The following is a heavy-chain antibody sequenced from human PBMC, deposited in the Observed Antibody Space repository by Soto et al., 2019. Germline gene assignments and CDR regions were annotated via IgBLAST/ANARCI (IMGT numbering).Heavy chain of an antibody. CDR3: ARSTFNF. CDR2: ITPSSSNM. Sequence: EVQLVESGGGLVQPGGSLRLSCAVSGLTFSSYSWNWARQAPGKGLEWISYITPSSSNMYYADSVKGRFAISRDDAKNSLYLHMNSLSVEDTAVYYCARSTFNFWGQGTLVTVSS. CDR1: GLTFSSYS. J-gene: IGHJ4*02. V-gene: IGHV3-48*01. D-gene: IGHD1-1*01.